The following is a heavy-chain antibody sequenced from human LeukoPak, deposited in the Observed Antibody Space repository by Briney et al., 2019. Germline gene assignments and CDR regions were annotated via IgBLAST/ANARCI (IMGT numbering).Heavy chain of an antibody. V-gene: IGHV1-69*04. CDR3: AREERDILVVVAATGLYNWFDP. D-gene: IGHD2-15*01. Sequence: SGQVPYKASGGTFHSYAIMWVRQAPPQGLEGMGRIIPILCKAQYAQKPQDGVTNTADQSTHTAYMELSSMRSEDTAVYYCAREERDILVVVAATGLYNWFDPWGQGTLVTVSS. J-gene: IGHJ5*02. CDR2: IIPILCKA. CDR1: GGTFHSYA.